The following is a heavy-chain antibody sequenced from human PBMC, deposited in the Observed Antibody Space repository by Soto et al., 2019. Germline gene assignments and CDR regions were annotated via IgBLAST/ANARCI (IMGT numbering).Heavy chain of an antibody. CDR2: ISSSTI. CDR3: ARATQWLNGFDP. V-gene: IGHV3-48*01. Sequence: EVQLVESGGGLVQPGGSLRLSCAASGFTFSNYSMNWVRQAPGKGLEWVSYISSSTIYYADSVKGRFTISRDNAKTSLYMQMNSLRAEDTAVYYCARATQWLNGFDPWGQGTLVTVSS. D-gene: IGHD6-19*01. J-gene: IGHJ5*02. CDR1: GFTFSNYS.